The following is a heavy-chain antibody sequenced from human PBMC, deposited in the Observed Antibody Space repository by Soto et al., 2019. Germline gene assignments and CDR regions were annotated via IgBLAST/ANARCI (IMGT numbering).Heavy chain of an antibody. CDR3: ARTGTTVVNQNWFDP. Sequence: ASVKVSCKASGYTFTSYGISWVRQAPGQGLEWMGWISAYNGNTNYAQKLQGRVTMTTDTSTSTAYMELRSLRSDDTAVYYCARTGTTVVNQNWFDPWGQGTLVTVPS. CDR1: GYTFTSYG. CDR2: ISAYNGNT. J-gene: IGHJ5*02. D-gene: IGHD4-17*01. V-gene: IGHV1-18*01.